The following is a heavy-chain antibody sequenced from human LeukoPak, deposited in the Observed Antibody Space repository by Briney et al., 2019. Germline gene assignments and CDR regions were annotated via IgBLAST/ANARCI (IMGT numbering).Heavy chain of an antibody. D-gene: IGHD3-16*02. CDR1: GYTFTSYY. CDR2: INPSGGST. Sequence: ASVKVSCKASGYTFTSYYMHWVRQAPGQGLEWMGIINPSGGSTSYAQKFQGRVTMTRDTSTSTVYMELSSLRSEDTAMYYCARLHEKYYDYVWGSYRPPHFDYWGQGTLVTVSS. V-gene: IGHV1-46*01. CDR3: ARLHEKYYDYVWGSYRPPHFDY. J-gene: IGHJ4*02.